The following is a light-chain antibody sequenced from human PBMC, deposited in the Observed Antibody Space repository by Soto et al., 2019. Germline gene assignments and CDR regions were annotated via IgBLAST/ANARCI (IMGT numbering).Light chain of an antibody. J-gene: IGKJ1*01. CDR2: DAS. CDR3: QQSTSYLCT. CDR1: QSISSW. Sequence: DIQMTQSPSTLSASVGDRVTITCRASQSISSWLAWFQQKPGKAPKLLIYDASTRESGVPSRFRGSGYGTAFTLTISSLQPDDFATYYCQQSTSYLCTCGQATKAAIK. V-gene: IGKV1-5*01.